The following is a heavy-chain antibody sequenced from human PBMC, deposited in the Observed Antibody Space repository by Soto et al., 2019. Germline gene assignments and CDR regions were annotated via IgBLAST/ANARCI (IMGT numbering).Heavy chain of an antibody. Sequence: SVKVSCKASGGTFSSYAISWVRQAPGQGLEWMGGIIPIFGTANYAQKFQGRVTITADESTSTDYMELSSLRSEDTAVYYCAREENGDSSSWSRSYYYGMDVWGQGTTVTVSS. J-gene: IGHJ6*02. CDR3: AREENGDSSSWSRSYYYGMDV. V-gene: IGHV1-69*13. D-gene: IGHD6-13*01. CDR1: GGTFSSYA. CDR2: IIPIFGTA.